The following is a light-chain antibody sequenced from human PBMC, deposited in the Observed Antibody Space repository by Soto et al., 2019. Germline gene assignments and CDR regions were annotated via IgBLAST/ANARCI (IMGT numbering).Light chain of an antibody. CDR2: GAS. CDR3: QQYNNWPPKYT. Sequence: EIVLTQSPDTLSVSPGESATLSCRASQSIGSNLAWYQQKPGQSPRLLIYGASSRATGVPVRFSGSGSGVGFTLTIGGRQSEDFAVYYCQQYNNWPPKYTFGQGTKVDIK. V-gene: IGKV3-15*01. J-gene: IGKJ2*01. CDR1: QSIGSN.